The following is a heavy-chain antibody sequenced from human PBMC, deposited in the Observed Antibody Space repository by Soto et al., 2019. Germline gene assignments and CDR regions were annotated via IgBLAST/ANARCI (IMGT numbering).Heavy chain of an antibody. CDR2: LVVSTGNT. CDR1: GFTFRSSA. Sequence: VASVKVSCKTSGFTFRSSAVQWVRQARGQRLEWIGWLVVSTGNTNYAQKFQQRVTISSDRSTNTVSMELSSLTSEDTAVYYCATGAYCSGGSCSDYYYYYYGMDLWGQGTTVTVSS. J-gene: IGHJ6*02. D-gene: IGHD2-15*01. V-gene: IGHV1-58*01. CDR3: ATGAYCSGGSCSDYYYYYYGMDL.